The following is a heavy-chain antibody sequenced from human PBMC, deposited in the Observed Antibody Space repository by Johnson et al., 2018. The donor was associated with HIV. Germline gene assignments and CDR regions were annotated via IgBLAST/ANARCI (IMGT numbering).Heavy chain of an antibody. V-gene: IGHV3-30*03. J-gene: IGHJ3*02. CDR3: AAGGGDCYPSHGGCCAFDI. Sequence: QVQLVESGGGVVQPGRSLRLSCVASQFTFSGHGMHWVRQAPGKGLEWVAGISFAGTKTYYVDSVKGRFTISRDNSKNTLYLQMNSLTGEDTAIYYCAAGGGDCYPSHGGCCAFDIWGRGTMVTVSS. CDR1: QFTFSGHG. D-gene: IGHD2-21*01. CDR2: ISFAGTKT.